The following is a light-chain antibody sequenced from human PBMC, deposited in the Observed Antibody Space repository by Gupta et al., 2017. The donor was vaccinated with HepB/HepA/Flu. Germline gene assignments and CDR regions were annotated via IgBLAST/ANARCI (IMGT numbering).Light chain of an antibody. CDR3: QVWDSVTEEPV. Sequence: SYVLTQTHSVSVAPRMTARITRGGNYIGSKSLHWYQQKAGQAPILVIYSNGGRPSGIPERFSGSSCGNTAVLTISRVEAGDEADYYCQVWDSVTEEPVFGGGTKLTV. V-gene: IGLV3-21*04. CDR1: YIGSKS. CDR2: SNG. J-gene: IGLJ3*02.